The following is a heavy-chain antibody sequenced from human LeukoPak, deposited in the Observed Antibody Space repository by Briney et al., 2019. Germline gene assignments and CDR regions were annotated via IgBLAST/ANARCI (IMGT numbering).Heavy chain of an antibody. CDR2: IYYSGST. V-gene: IGHV4-39*07. CDR3: ARLADDQGLGEQLWEPFDY. J-gene: IGHJ4*02. Sequence: PSETLSLTCTVSGGSISSSSYYWGWIRQPPGKGLEWIGSIYYSGSTYYNPSLKSRVTISVDTSKNQFSLKLSSVTAADTAVYYCARLADDQGLGEQLWEPFDYWGQGTLVTVSS. D-gene: IGHD5-18*01. CDR1: GGSISSSSYY.